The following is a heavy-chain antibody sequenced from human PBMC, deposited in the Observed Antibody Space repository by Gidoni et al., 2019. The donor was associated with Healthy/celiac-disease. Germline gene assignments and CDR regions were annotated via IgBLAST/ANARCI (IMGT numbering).Heavy chain of an antibody. V-gene: IGHV4-34*01. CDR2: INHSGST. D-gene: IGHD3-3*01. CDR1: GGSCSGYY. CDR3: ARAPTIPRHNWFDP. J-gene: IGHJ5*02. Sequence: QAQLQQWGAGLWKPSETLSLTCAVYGGSCSGYYWSWIRQPPGKGLEWIGEINHSGSTNYNPSLKSPVTISVDTSKNQFSLKLSSVTAADTAVYYCARAPTIPRHNWFDPWGQGTLVTVSS.